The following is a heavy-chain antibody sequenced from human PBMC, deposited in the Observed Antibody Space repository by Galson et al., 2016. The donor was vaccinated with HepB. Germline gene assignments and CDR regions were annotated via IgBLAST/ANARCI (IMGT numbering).Heavy chain of an antibody. CDR1: GGSISSGGYY. CDR3: ARDRSSGSGNFGY. D-gene: IGHD3-10*01. Sequence: TLSLTCTVSGGSISSGGYYWSWIRQHPRKGLEWIGYIYHSGSTYYNPSLKSRVSISVDTSKNQFSLRLSSVTAADTAVYYCARDRSSGSGNFGYWGQGTLVTVSS. V-gene: IGHV4-31*03. CDR2: IYHSGST. J-gene: IGHJ4*02.